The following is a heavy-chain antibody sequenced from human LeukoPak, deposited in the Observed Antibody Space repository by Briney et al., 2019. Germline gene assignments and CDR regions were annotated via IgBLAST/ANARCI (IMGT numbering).Heavy chain of an antibody. CDR3: ARDRAPWTTVTSYYGMDV. CDR2: ISAYNGNT. CDR1: GYTFTSYG. D-gene: IGHD4-11*01. V-gene: IGHV1-18*01. J-gene: IGHJ6*02. Sequence: ASVKVSCKASGYTFTSYGISWVRQAPGQGLEWMGWISAYNGNTNYAQKLQGRVTMTTDTSTSTAYMELRSLRSDDTAVYYCARDRAPWTTVTSYYGMDVWGQGTTVTVSS.